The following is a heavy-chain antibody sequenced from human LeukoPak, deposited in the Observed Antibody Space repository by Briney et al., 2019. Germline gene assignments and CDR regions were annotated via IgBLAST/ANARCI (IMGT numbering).Heavy chain of an antibody. CDR3: ARLIGGPARPGFDY. J-gene: IGHJ4*02. D-gene: IGHD6-6*01. CDR2: IYPGDSDT. Sequence: GESLKISCKGFGYRFTSYWIGWVRQMPGKGLEWMGIIYPGDSDTKYNTSFQGQVTISADKSITTAYLQWSSLKASDSAIYYCARLIGGPARPGFDYWGQGTLVTVSS. V-gene: IGHV5-51*01. CDR1: GYRFTSYW.